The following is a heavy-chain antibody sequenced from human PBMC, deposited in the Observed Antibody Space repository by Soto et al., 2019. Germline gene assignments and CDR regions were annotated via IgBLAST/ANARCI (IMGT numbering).Heavy chain of an antibody. V-gene: IGHV3-23*01. Sequence: GWSLRLSCAASGFTFSSYAMSWVRQAPGKGLEWVSCISGSGGSTYYADSVKGRFTISRDNSKNTLYLQMNSLRAEDTAVYYCAKECRVSRNHRFEHWGQGTMFSVSS. CDR2: ISGSGGST. CDR1: GFTFSSYA. J-gene: IGHJ5*02. D-gene: IGHD2-15*01. CDR3: AKECRVSRNHRFEH.